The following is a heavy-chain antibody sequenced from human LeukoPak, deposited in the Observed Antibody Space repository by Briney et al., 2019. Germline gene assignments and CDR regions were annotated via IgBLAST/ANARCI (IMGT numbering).Heavy chain of an antibody. CDR1: GFTFSSYS. CDR2: ISSSSSTI. J-gene: IGHJ4*02. V-gene: IGHV3-48*01. D-gene: IGHD2-2*01. Sequence: GGSLRLSCAASGFTFSSYSMNWVRQAPGKGLEWVSYISSSSSTIYYADSVKGRFTISRDNAKNSLYLQMNSLRAEDTAVYYCARGPSNVPAAIMNDYWGQGTLVTVSS. CDR3: ARGPSNVPAAIMNDY.